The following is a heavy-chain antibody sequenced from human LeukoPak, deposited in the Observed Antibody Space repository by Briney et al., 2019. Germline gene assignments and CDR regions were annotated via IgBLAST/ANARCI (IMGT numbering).Heavy chain of an antibody. V-gene: IGHV4-38-2*02. D-gene: IGHD3-10*01. CDR3: ARLQFNGSGRTTHYYYYMDV. Sequence: SETLSLTCTVSGYSISSGYYWGWIRQPPGKGLEWIGSIYHSGSTNYNPSLKSRVTISVDTSKNQFSLKLSSVTAADTAVYYCARLQFNGSGRTTHYYYYMDVWGKGTTVTVSS. CDR2: IYHSGST. CDR1: GYSISSGYY. J-gene: IGHJ6*03.